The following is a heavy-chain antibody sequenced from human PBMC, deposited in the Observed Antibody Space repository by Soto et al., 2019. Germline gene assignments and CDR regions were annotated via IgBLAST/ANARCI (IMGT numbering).Heavy chain of an antibody. CDR1: GGSLSGYY. CDR3: ARYSSSWSKYVQH. Sequence: VQLQQWGAGLLKTSETLPLTCAVYGGSLSGYYWSWIRQTPGKRLEWVGDINHGGSANYNPSLKSRVTFSLDPSKNQFSLKLSSVIAADTAVYYCARYSSSWSKYVQHWGRGTLVTVSS. V-gene: IGHV4-34*01. J-gene: IGHJ1*01. D-gene: IGHD6-13*01. CDR2: INHGGSA.